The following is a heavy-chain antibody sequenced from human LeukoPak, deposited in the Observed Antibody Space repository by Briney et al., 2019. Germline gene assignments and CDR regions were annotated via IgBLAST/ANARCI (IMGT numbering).Heavy chain of an antibody. Sequence: GGSLRLSCAASGFTVSSNYMSWVRQAPGKGLEWVSSISSTSIYIYYADSVQGRFTISRDNAKNSLYLQMNSLKAEDTAVYFCARAPYSGHYYGEYWGQGALVTVSS. V-gene: IGHV3-21*01. J-gene: IGHJ4*02. CDR1: GFTVSSNY. CDR3: ARAPYSGHYYGEY. D-gene: IGHD1-26*01. CDR2: ISSTSIYI.